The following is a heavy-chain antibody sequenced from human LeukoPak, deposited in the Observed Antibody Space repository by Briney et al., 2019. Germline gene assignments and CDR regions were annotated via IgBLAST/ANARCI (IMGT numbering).Heavy chain of an antibody. V-gene: IGHV4-59*08. Sequence: SETLSLTCTVSGGSISSYYWSWIRQPPGKGLEWIGYIYYSGSTNYNPPLKSRVTISVDTSKNQFSLKLSSVTAADTAVYYCARGDSGSYQYDYWGQGTLVTVSS. J-gene: IGHJ4*02. D-gene: IGHD1-26*01. CDR3: ARGDSGSYQYDY. CDR1: GGSISSYY. CDR2: IYYSGST.